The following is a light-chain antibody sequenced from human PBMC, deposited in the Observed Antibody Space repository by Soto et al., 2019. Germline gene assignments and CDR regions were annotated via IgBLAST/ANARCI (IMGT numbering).Light chain of an antibody. CDR1: NSDVATYKF. CDR2: EAT. CDR3: CSYAGPATI. V-gene: IGLV2-23*01. J-gene: IGLJ2*01. Sequence: QSGLTQPASVSASPGQSITMSCTGTNSDVATYKFVSWFQQHPGKVPKLIIYEATERPSGVSTRFSASKSGDTASLTISGVQPEDEADYYCCSYAGPATIFGGGTKLTVL.